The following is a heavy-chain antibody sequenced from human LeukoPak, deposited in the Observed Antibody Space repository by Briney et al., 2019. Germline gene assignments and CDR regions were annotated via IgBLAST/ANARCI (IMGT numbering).Heavy chain of an antibody. V-gene: IGHV5-51*01. D-gene: IGHD1-26*01. J-gene: IGHJ4*02. CDR3: ARSGIFTVGATRGPFDY. CDR2: IYPGDSDA. Sequence: GESLKISCKGSGYTFTSYWIGWVRQTPGKGLEWMGIIYPGDSDARYSPSFQGQVTISADKSISTAYLQWSSLKASDTAIYYCARSGIFTVGATRGPFDYWGQGTLVTVSS. CDR1: GYTFTSYW.